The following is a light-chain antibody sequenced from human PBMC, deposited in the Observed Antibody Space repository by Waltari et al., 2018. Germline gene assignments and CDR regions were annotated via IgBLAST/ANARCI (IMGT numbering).Light chain of an antibody. CDR3: QQRSNWPYT. J-gene: IGKJ2*01. CDR1: QTVRSY. V-gene: IGKV3-11*01. Sequence: EIVLTQSQANLSLSPGERATLSCRASQTVRSYLAWYQQKTGQAPRLLIFDASSRAPGIPAKFSGSGSGTDFTLTVSNLEPEDFAVYYCQQRSNWPYTFGQGTRVEIK. CDR2: DAS.